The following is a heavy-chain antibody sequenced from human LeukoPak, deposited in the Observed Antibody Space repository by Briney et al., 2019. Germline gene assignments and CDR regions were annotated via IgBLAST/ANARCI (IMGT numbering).Heavy chain of an antibody. Sequence: GGSLRLSCAASGFTFRSYGMHWVRQAPGKGLEWVAVIWYGGSNKYYADSVKGRFTISRDNSKNTLYLQMNSLRAEDTAVYYCAKDSSSWPTYYFDYWGQGTLVTVSS. CDR3: AKDSSSWPTYYFDY. CDR1: GFTFRSYG. D-gene: IGHD6-13*01. V-gene: IGHV3-30*02. CDR2: IWYGGSNK. J-gene: IGHJ4*02.